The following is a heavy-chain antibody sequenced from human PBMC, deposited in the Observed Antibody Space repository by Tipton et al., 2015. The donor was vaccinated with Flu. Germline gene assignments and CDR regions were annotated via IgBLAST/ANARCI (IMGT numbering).Heavy chain of an antibody. CDR3: ASFVSYYYGSGSYYSPFDY. CDR2: IYHSGST. V-gene: IGHV4-38-2*02. Sequence: GLVKPSETLSLTCTVSGYSISSGYYWGWIRQPPGKGLGWIGSIYHSGSTYYNPSLKSRVTISVDTSKNQFSLKLSSVTAADTAVYYCASFVSYYYGSGSYYSPFDYWGQGTLVTVSS. CDR1: GYSISSGYY. J-gene: IGHJ4*02. D-gene: IGHD3-10*01.